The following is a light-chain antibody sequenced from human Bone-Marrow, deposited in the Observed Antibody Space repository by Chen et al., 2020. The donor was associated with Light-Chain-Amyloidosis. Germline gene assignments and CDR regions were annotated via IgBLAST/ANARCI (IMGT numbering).Light chain of an antibody. CDR1: QSVSIN. J-gene: IGKJ1*01. Sequence: EIVMTQSPATLSVSPGERATLSCRASQSVSINLAWYQQKPGQAPRLLIYGASTRATGIPARFSGSGSGTEFTLTISSLQSEDFAVYYCQHYNNWPPRTFGQVTKVEIK. V-gene: IGKV3-15*01. CDR2: GAS. CDR3: QHYNNWPPRT.